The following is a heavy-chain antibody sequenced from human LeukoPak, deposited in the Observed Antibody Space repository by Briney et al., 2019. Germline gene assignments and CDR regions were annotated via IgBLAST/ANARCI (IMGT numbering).Heavy chain of an antibody. V-gene: IGHV1-46*01. CDR1: GYTFTSYY. D-gene: IGHD1-26*01. J-gene: IGHJ4*02. CDR3: ARERGSFVFDY. Sequence: ASVKVSCKASGYTFTSYYMHWVRQAPGQGLEWMGIINPSGEITSYAQKFQGRVTVTRDTSTRTVYMELSSLRSEDTAVYYCARERGSFVFDYWGQGTLVTVSS. CDR2: INPSGEIT.